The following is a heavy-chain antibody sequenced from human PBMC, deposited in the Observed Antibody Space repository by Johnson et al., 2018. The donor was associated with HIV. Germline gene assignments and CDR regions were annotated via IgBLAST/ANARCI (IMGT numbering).Heavy chain of an antibody. CDR1: GFTFSSYG. CDR2: IWYDGSNK. J-gene: IGHJ3*02. Sequence: QVQLVESGGGVVQPGRSLRLSCAASGFTFSSYGMHWVRQAPGKGLEWVAVIWYDGSNKYYADSVKGRFTISRHDSKNTLYLQMNSLKTEDTAVYYCTTDSNVGVIAIRSGQGVVFDIWGQGTMVTVAS. V-gene: IGHV3-33*01. CDR3: TTDSNVGVIAIRSGQGVVFDI. D-gene: IGHD2-21*01.